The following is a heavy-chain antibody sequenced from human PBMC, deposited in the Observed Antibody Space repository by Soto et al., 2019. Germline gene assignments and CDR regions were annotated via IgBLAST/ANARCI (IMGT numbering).Heavy chain of an antibody. J-gene: IGHJ3*02. CDR2: TNHSGGT. Sequence: PSGTLSLTCTVSGGSISSGGYYWSWIRQPPGKGLEWIGETNHSGGTNYNPSLKSRVTISVDTSKNQFSLKLSSVTAADTAVYYCARFGYYDSSGYYYDAFDIWGQGTMVTVSS. V-gene: IGHV4-39*07. CDR3: ARFGYYDSSGYYYDAFDI. D-gene: IGHD3-22*01. CDR1: GGSISSGGYY.